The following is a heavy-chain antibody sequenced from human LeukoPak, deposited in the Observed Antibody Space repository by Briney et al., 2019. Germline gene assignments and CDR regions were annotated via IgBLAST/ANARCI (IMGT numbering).Heavy chain of an antibody. CDR3: TRQGCSSPPCYLFALSAFDI. V-gene: IGHV4-39*01. Sequence: SETLSLTCTVSGVSISNSSYYWGWIRQPPGKGLEWIGSIYYRGSIYYNASLKSRVSISVDTSKNQFSLKLSSVTAADTAVYYCTRQGCSSPPCYLFALSAFDIWGQGTMVTVSS. J-gene: IGHJ3*02. CDR1: GVSISNSSYY. CDR2: IYYRGSI. D-gene: IGHD2-2*01.